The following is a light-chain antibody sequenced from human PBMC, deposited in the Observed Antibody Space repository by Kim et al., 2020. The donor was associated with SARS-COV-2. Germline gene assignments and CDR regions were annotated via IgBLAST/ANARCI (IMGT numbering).Light chain of an antibody. CDR2: EDA. J-gene: IGLJ3*02. V-gene: IGLV3-25*03. CDR1: ALAKKY. CDR3: QAADSSDTFWV. Sequence: QGRTARFTGSGDALAKKYVNWFQQKPGQAPVVVIYEDAERPSGIPERFSGSNSGTTVTLTISGVQAEDEADYYCQAADSSDTFWVFGGGTKVTVL.